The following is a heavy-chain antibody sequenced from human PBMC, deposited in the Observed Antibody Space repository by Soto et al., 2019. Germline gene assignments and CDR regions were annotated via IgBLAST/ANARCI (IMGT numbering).Heavy chain of an antibody. CDR2: INPNGGST. CDR1: GYSFTSQY. CDR3: ARGQGLRPGGGGTEPLDI. Sequence: QVQLVQSGAEVKKPGASVKISCEASGYSFTSQYVHWVRQAPGQGLEWMGIINPNGGSTTYAQKFPGGVTMHRDTSTGTVYIGADSLTFGDTAVYYRARGQGLRPGGGGTEPLDIWGQGTMVTVAS. D-gene: IGHD5-12*01. V-gene: IGHV1-46*03. J-gene: IGHJ3*02.